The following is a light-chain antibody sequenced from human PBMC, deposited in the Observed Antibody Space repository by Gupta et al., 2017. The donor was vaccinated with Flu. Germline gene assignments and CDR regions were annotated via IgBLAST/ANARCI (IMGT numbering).Light chain of an antibody. J-gene: IGLJ3*02. Sequence: KVTISCSGSSSNIGKNFVSWYQQLPGTAPKLLICENSNRPSGIPDRFSGSKSGTSATLGIXGXQTGDEXDYYCATWDSSLIAVVFGGGTTLTVL. CDR2: ENS. V-gene: IGLV1-51*02. CDR1: SSNIGKNF. CDR3: ATWDSSLIAVV.